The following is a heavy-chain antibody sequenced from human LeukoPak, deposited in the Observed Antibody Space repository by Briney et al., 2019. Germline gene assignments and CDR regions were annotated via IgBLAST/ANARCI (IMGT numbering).Heavy chain of an antibody. V-gene: IGHV3-23*01. J-gene: IGHJ3*01. CDR3: AERDNSV. D-gene: IGHD1-1*01. CDR2: VSDTGAIT. Sequence: GSLRLSCAASGFTFSNYAMTWVRQAPGKGLEWVSSVSDTGAITYYADSVKGRFTISRDNSKNTLSLRMSSLRVEDTATYYCAERDNSVWGQGTLVTVSS. CDR1: GFTFSNYA.